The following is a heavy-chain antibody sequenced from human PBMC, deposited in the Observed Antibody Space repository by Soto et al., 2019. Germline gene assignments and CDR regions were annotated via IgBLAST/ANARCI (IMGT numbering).Heavy chain of an antibody. CDR2: ISAYNGNT. J-gene: IGHJ4*01. CDR3: ARGPRIVVVPAAFDY. V-gene: IGHV1-18*04. D-gene: IGHD2-2*01. CDR1: GYTFTSYG. Sequence: ASGKVSCKASGYTFTSYGISWVRQAPGQGLEWMGWISAYNGNTNYAQKLQGRVTMTTDTSTSTAYMELRSLRSDDTAGYYCARGPRIVVVPAAFDYWGHGTLVNVSS.